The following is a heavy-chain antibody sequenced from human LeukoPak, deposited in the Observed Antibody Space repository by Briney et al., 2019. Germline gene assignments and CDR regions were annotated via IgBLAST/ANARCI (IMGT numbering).Heavy chain of an antibody. CDR3: ARGPYCSGGSCY. CDR1: GFTFSSHI. Sequence: GGSLRLSSEASGFTFSSHIMNWVRQAPGKGLEWVSSISSSGSYTFHADSVKGRFTISRDNAKNSLYLQMNSLRAEDTAIYYCARGPYCSGGSCYWGQGILVTVSS. CDR2: ISSSGSYT. D-gene: IGHD2-15*01. V-gene: IGHV3-21*01. J-gene: IGHJ4*02.